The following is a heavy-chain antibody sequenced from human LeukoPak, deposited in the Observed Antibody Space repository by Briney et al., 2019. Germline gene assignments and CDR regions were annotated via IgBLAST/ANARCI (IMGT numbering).Heavy chain of an antibody. V-gene: IGHV4-39*07. CDR1: GGSISSSSYY. Sequence: SETLSLTCTVSGGSISSSSYYWGRIRQPPGKGLEWIGSIYYSGSTNYNPSLKSRVTISVDTSKNQFSLKLSSVTAADTAVYYCARASFTIFGVVNANWFDPWGQGTLVTVSS. CDR3: ARASFTIFGVVNANWFDP. J-gene: IGHJ5*02. D-gene: IGHD3-3*01. CDR2: IYYSGST.